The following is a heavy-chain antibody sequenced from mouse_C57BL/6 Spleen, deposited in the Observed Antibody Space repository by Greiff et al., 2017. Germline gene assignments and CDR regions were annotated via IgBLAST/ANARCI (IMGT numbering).Heavy chain of an antibody. CDR2: INPSNGGT. Sequence: QVQLQQPGPELVKPGASVKLSCKASGYTFTSYWMHWVKQRPGQGLEWIGNINPSNGGTNYNEKFKSKATLTVDQSSSTAYMQLSSLTSDDSAVYYCARSGERGEGVRQCWFALWGQGTLVTVSA. CDR1: GYTFTSYW. CDR3: ARSGERGEGVRQCWFAL. J-gene: IGHJ3*01. D-gene: IGHD2-14*01. V-gene: IGHV1-53*01.